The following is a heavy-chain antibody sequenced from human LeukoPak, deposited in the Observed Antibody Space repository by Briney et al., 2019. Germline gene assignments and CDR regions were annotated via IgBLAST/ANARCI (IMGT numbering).Heavy chain of an antibody. D-gene: IGHD6-13*01. J-gene: IGHJ4*02. CDR2: INHSGST. CDR3: ARGSLAAAGTPFDY. CDR1: GGSFSGYY. V-gene: IGHV4-34*01. Sequence: SETPSLTCAVYGGSFSGYYWSWIRQPPGKGLEWIGEINHSGSTNYNPSLKSRVTISVDTSKNQFSLKLSSVTAADTAVYYCARGSLAAAGTPFDYWGQGTLVTVSS.